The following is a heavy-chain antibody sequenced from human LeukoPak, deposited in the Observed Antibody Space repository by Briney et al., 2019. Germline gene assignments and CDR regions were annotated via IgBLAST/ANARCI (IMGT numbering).Heavy chain of an antibody. J-gene: IGHJ6*03. Sequence: SETLSLTCTVSGGSISSSNYYWGWIRQPPGKGLEWIGSIYYSGSTYYNPSLKSRVTISVDTSKNQFSLKLSSVTAADTAVYYCARRALAAAGDPYYYYYMDVWGKGTTVTVSS. CDR1: GGSISSSNYY. D-gene: IGHD6-13*01. V-gene: IGHV4-39*07. CDR2: IYYSGST. CDR3: ARRALAAAGDPYYYYYMDV.